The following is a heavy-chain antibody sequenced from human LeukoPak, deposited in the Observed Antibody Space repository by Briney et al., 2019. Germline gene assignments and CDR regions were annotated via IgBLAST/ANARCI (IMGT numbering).Heavy chain of an antibody. Sequence: PGGSLRLSCAASGFTFSTYALTWVRQAPGKGLEWVSTIGGSGGVTYYADSVKGRFTISRDNSKNTLYLQMNSLRVEDTAVYYCAKDGRGGDCTSASCTNWFGPWGQGTLVTVSS. D-gene: IGHD2-2*01. CDR1: GFTFSTYA. V-gene: IGHV3-23*01. CDR2: IGGSGGVT. J-gene: IGHJ5*02. CDR3: AKDGRGGDCTSASCTNWFGP.